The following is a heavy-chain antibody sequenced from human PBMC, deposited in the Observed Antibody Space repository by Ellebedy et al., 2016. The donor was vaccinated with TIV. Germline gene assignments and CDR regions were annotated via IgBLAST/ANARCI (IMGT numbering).Heavy chain of an antibody. CDR1: GFSLSSNY. CDR2: IYSAGNT. D-gene: IGHD3/OR15-3a*01. V-gene: IGHV3-53*01. J-gene: IGHJ4*02. Sequence: GGFLRLSCAVSGFSLSSNYMSWVRQAPGKGLEWVSIIYSAGNTYYADSVKGRFTISRDTSKNTVFLQMNSLRAEDTAVYYCARVDLGLAFDYWGRGTLVTVSS. CDR3: ARVDLGLAFDY.